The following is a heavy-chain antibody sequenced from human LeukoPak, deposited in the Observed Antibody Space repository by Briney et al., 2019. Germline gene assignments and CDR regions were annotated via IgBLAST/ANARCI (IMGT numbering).Heavy chain of an antibody. J-gene: IGHJ5*02. Sequence: KASETLSLTCTVSGGSISSYYWSWIRQPAGKGLEWIGRIYTSGSTNYNPSLKSRVTMSVDTSKNQFSLKLSSVTAADPAVYYCARDQLLWFGELPGVWFDPWGQGTLVTVSS. D-gene: IGHD3-10*01. CDR3: ARDQLLWFGELPGVWFDP. CDR2: IYTSGST. CDR1: GGSISSYY. V-gene: IGHV4-4*07.